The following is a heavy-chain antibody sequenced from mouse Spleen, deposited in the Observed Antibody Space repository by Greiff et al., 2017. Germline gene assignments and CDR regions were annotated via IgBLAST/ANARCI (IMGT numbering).Heavy chain of an antibody. CDR2: IDPENGDT. Sequence: DVQLQESGAELVRPGASVKLSCTASGFNIKDDYMHWVKQRPEQGLEWIGWIDPENGDTEYASKFQGKATITADTSSNTAYLQLSSLTSEDTAVYYCTTSEVRGSSSFDYWGQGTTLTVSS. CDR3: TTSEVRGSSSFDY. V-gene: IGHV14-4*01. J-gene: IGHJ2*01. CDR1: GFNIKDDY. D-gene: IGHD1-1*01.